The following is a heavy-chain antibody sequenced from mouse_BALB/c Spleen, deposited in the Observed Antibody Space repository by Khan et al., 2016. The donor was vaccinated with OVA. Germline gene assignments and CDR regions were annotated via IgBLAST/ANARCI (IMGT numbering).Heavy chain of an antibody. CDR3: ARPPITSVVGTSCWVFDV. V-gene: IGHV5-9-3*01. CDR1: GFTFSSYA. CDR2: ISSSGNYT. J-gene: IGHJ1*01. Sequence: EVELVESGGGLVKPGGSLKLSCEASGFTFSSYAMSWVRQTPEKRLEWVATISSSGNYTYYPDSVKGRFTISRDNAKNTLYLQLSSLRSEDTAMYYCARPPITSVVGTSCWVFDVWGPGTTVTVSS. D-gene: IGHD1-1*01.